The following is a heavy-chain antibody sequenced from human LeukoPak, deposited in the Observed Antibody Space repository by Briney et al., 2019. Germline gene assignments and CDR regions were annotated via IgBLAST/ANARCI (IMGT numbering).Heavy chain of an antibody. CDR3: ARGECYYDL. D-gene: IGHD3-16*01. V-gene: IGHV1-18*04. J-gene: IGHJ4*02. CDR2: ISTFNGYA. CDR1: AYIFTSNS. Sequence: ASVSVSFTPSAYIFTSNSITWVRQASGQQLEWMGWISTFNGYAKYAQSLQGRITMTRDTSTSTVYLGRRNLRSDDTAVYFWARGECYYDLWGQGTLGSVSS.